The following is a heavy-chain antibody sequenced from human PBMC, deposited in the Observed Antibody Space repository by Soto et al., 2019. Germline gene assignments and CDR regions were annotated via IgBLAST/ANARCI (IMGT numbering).Heavy chain of an antibody. Sequence: EVQLVESGGGLVKPGGSLRLSCAASGFTFTRYSMNWVRQAPGKGLEWGSSISSTTNYIYYGDSMKGRFTISRDNAKNSLYLEMNSVRAEDTAVYYCARESEDLTSNFDYWGQGTLVTVSS. J-gene: IGHJ4*02. CDR2: ISSTTNYI. CDR1: GFTFTRYS. CDR3: ARESEDLTSNFDY. V-gene: IGHV3-21*06.